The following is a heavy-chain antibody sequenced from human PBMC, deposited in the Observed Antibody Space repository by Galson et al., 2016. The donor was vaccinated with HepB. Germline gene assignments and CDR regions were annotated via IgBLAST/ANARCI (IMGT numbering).Heavy chain of an antibody. J-gene: IGHJ4*02. V-gene: IGHV4-59*01. CDR2: VYYTGST. CDR1: GDSISSYY. Sequence: SETLSLTCTVSGDSISSYYWTWIRQPPGKGLEWIGYVYYTGSTKYNPSLRSPVSISVDTSKNQFSLKLSSVTAADTALYYCAGEVASRFDYWGQGILVSVSS. CDR3: AGEVASRFDY. D-gene: IGHD5-12*01.